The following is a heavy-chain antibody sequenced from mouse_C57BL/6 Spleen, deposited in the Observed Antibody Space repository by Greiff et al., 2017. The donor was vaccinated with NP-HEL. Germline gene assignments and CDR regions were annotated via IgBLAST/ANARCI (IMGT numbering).Heavy chain of an antibody. J-gene: IGHJ2*01. CDR1: GFTFSSYA. Sequence: EVKVVESGGGLVKPGGSLKLSCAASGFTFSSYAMSWVRQTPEKRLEWVATISDGGSYTYYPDNVKGRFTISRDNAKNNLYLQMSHLKSEDTAMYYCARSLYYYGSWYFDYWGQGTTLTVSS. V-gene: IGHV5-4*03. D-gene: IGHD1-1*01. CDR2: ISDGGSYT. CDR3: ARSLYYYGSWYFDY.